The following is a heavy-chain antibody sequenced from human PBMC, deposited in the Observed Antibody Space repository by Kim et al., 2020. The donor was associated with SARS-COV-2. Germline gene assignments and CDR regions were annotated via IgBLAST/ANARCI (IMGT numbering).Heavy chain of an antibody. Sequence: SETLSLTCAVYGGSFSGYYWSWIRQPPGKGLEWIGEINHSGSTNYNPSLKSRVTISVDTSKNQFSLKLSSVTAADTAVYYCARGDRAARRFYYYYMDVWGKGTTVTVSS. D-gene: IGHD6-6*01. CDR2: INHSGST. CDR3: ARGDRAARRFYYYYMDV. J-gene: IGHJ6*03. V-gene: IGHV4-34*01. CDR1: GGSFSGYY.